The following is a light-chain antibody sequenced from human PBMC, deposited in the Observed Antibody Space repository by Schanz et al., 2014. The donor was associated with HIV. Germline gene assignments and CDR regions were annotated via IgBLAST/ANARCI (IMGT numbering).Light chain of an antibody. CDR3: STYTTSKTWV. J-gene: IGLJ3*02. CDR2: DVS. CDR1: SSDVGGYNY. V-gene: IGLV2-14*03. Sequence: QSALTQPASVSGSPGQSITISCTGTSSDVGGYNYVSWYQQHPGKAPKLMIYDVSNRPSGVSNRFSGSKSGNTASLTISGLQADDEAEYYCSTYTTSKTWVFGGGTKLTVL.